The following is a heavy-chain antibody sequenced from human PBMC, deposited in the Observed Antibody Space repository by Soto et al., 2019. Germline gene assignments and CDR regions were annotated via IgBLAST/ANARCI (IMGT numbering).Heavy chain of an antibody. CDR3: AKDPAVELAAIGYFDY. D-gene: IGHD2-2*01. Sequence: GGSLRLSCAASGFTFSSYGLHWVRQAPGKGLEWVAVISYDGSNKYYVDSVKGRFTISRDNSKNTLYLQMNSLRAEDTAVYYCAKDPAVELAAIGYFDYWGQGTLVTVSS. CDR1: GFTFSSYG. J-gene: IGHJ4*02. CDR2: ISYDGSNK. V-gene: IGHV3-30*18.